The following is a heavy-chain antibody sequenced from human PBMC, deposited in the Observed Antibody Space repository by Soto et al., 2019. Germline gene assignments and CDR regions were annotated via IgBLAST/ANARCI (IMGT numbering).Heavy chain of an antibody. Sequence: EVQLLESGGGLVQPGGSLRLSCAAAGFTFSNYALTWVRQSPGKGLEWVSTFSGSGGSTYYADSVRGRFTISRDNSKNTLFLQMNSLRVEDTVIYYCARDWTGDTCPCLDVWGQGTTVSVSS. CDR1: GFTFSNYA. D-gene: IGHD3-3*01. CDR3: ARDWTGDTCPCLDV. CDR2: FSGSGGST. V-gene: IGHV3-23*01. J-gene: IGHJ6*02.